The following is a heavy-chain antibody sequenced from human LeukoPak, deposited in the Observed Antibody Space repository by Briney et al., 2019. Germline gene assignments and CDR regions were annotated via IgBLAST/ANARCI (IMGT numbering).Heavy chain of an antibody. CDR3: ARAGSYRGGAFDI. J-gene: IGHJ3*02. D-gene: IGHD1-26*01. CDR2: IYYSGST. V-gene: IGHV4-59*01. Sequence: KPSETLSLTCTVSGGSISSYYWSWIRQPPGKGLEWIGYIYYSGSTNYNPSLKSRVTISVDTSKNQFSLKLSSVTAADTAVYYCARAGSYRGGAFDIWGQGTMVTVSS. CDR1: GGSISSYY.